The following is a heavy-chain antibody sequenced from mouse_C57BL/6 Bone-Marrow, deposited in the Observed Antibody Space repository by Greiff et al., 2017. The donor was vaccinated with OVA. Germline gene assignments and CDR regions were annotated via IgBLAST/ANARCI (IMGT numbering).Heavy chain of an antibody. CDR2: IYPGNSDT. J-gene: IGHJ4*01. CDR3: TRWDGYYYYAMDY. D-gene: IGHD2-3*01. V-gene: IGHV1-5*01. Sequence: VQLQQSGTVLARPGASVKMSCKTSGYTFTSYWMHWVKQRPGQGLEWIGAIYPGNSDTSYNQKFKGKAKLTAVTSASTAYMELSSLTTEDSAVYYCTRWDGYYYYAMDYWGRGTSVTVSS. CDR1: GYTFTSYW.